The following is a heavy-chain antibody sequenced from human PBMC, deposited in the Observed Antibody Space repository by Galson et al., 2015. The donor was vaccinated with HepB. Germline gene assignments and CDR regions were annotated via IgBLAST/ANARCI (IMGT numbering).Heavy chain of an antibody. V-gene: IGHV2-70*04. J-gene: IGHJ4*02. CDR2: ICLGDDK. D-gene: IGHD6-13*01. CDR1: GFSLSTSGMR. Sequence: PALVKPTQTLTLTCTFSGFSLSTSGMRVSWIRQPPGKALEWLARICLGDDKFYNTSLKTRLTIFKDTSKNQVVLTMTNMDPVDTATYCCARMSGVSSSWSFDYWGQGTLVTVSS. CDR3: ARMSGVSSSWSFDY.